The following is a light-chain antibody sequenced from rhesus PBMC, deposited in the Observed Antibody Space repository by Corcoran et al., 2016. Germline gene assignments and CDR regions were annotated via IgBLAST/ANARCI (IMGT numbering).Light chain of an antibody. V-gene: IGKV1-94*01. CDR1: QGINKA. J-gene: IGKJ2*01. CDR3: LQDCTTPYS. Sequence: DIQMTQSPSSLSASVGDRVTVTCRASQGINKALSWYQQKPGKAPTLLIYAASSLQTGVSSRVSGSGSGTDYTLTISSLQPEDVATYYCLQDCTTPYSFGQGTKVEIK. CDR2: AAS.